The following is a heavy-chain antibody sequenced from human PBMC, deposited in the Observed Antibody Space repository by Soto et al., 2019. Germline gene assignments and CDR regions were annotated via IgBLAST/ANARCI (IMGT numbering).Heavy chain of an antibody. J-gene: IGHJ3*02. CDR1: GFTFSDYY. CDR3: ARSSNQYCSDGSCLDAFDI. Sequence: QVQLVESGGGLVKPGGSLRLSCAASGFTFSDYYMSWIRQAPGKGLEWGSYISSSGSTIYYADSVKGRFTISRDNAKNSLYLQMNSLRAEDTAVYYCARSSNQYCSDGSCLDAFDIWGQGTMVTVSS. CDR2: ISSSGSTI. D-gene: IGHD2-15*01. V-gene: IGHV3-11*01.